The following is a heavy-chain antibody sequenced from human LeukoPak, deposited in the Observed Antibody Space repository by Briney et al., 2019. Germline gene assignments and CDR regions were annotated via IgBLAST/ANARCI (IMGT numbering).Heavy chain of an antibody. V-gene: IGHV4-4*02. CDR2: IFRTGST. Sequence: SGTLSLTCAVSGDSISSSIWWTWVRQPPGKGLEWIGEIFRTGSTNYNPSLKRRVTISLDKSKNQFSLRLTSVTAAETAVYYCARNGGKSDFAYWGQGTLVSVSS. CDR3: ARNGGKSDFAY. J-gene: IGHJ4*02. D-gene: IGHD4-23*01. CDR1: GDSISSSIW.